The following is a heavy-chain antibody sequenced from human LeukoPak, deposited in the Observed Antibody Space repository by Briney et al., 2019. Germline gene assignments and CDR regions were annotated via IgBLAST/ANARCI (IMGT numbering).Heavy chain of an antibody. J-gene: IGHJ4*02. CDR3: AKNPRHIVVVTAIQGFDY. V-gene: IGHV3-30*18. Sequence: GRSLRLSCAASGFTFSSYGMHWVRQAPGKGLEWGAVISYDGSNKYYADSVKGRFTISRDNSKNTLYLQMNSLRAEDTAVYYCAKNPRHIVVVTAIQGFDYWGQGTLVTVSS. CDR2: ISYDGSNK. CDR1: GFTFSSYG. D-gene: IGHD2-21*02.